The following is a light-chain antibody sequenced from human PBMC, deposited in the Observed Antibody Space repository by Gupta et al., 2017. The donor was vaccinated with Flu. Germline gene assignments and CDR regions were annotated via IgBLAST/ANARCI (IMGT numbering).Light chain of an antibody. CDR2: AAS. V-gene: IGKV1-39*01. J-gene: IGKJ2*01. CDR1: QSISTY. CDR3: QQRDNIPYT. Sequence: GDRVSITWRASQSISTYLNWYQQKPGKAPKLLIYAASSLQSGVPSRFSGSGSGTDFTLTISSLQPEDVAIYYCQQRDNIPYTFGQGTKLEIK.